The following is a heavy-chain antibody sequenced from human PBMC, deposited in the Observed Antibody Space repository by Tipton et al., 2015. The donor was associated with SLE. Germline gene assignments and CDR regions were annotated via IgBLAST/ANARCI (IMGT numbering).Heavy chain of an antibody. CDR1: GGSISSGSYY. J-gene: IGHJ4*02. Sequence: TLSLTCSVSGGSISSGSYYWSWIRQPAGKGLAWIGHFYTSGSTSYNPSLKSRVTISVDTSKNQFSLKLSSVTAADTAVYYCARRFCSGGVCYIFDYWGQGTLVTVSS. CDR3: ARRFCSGGVCYIFDY. D-gene: IGHD2-8*02. V-gene: IGHV4-61*09. CDR2: FYTSGST.